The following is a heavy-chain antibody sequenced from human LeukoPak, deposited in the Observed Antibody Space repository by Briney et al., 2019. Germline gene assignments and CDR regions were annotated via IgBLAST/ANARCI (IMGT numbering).Heavy chain of an antibody. V-gene: IGHV3-48*01. CDR1: GFTFSSYS. CDR2: ISASTTTI. CDR3: ARGIGYSSSWYYFDF. J-gene: IGHJ4*02. D-gene: IGHD6-13*01. Sequence: GGSLRLSCAASGFTFSSYSMNWVRQAPGKGLEWVSYISASTTTIYYADSVKGRFTISRDSAKNSLYLQMNSLRAEDTAVYYCARGIGYSSSWYYFDFWGQGTLVTVSS.